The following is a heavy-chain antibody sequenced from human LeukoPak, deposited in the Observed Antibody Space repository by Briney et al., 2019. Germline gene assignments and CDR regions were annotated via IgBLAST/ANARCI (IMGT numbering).Heavy chain of an antibody. J-gene: IGHJ4*01. Sequence: GASLRLSCAASGFTFSSYSMNWVRQAPGQGLEWVSSISSSSSYIYYADSVKGRFTITRDNAKNSLYLQMNSLRAEDTAVYYCARADYDSSGYIDYLGEGTLVTASP. V-gene: IGHV3-21*01. CDR2: ISSSSSYI. D-gene: IGHD3-22*01. CDR1: GFTFSSYS. CDR3: ARADYDSSGYIDY.